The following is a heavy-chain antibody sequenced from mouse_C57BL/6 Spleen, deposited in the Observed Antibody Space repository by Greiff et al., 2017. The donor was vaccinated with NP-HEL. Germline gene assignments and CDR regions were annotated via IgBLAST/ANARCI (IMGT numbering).Heavy chain of an antibody. V-gene: IGHV1-82*01. D-gene: IGHD4-1*02. CDR3: ARSQLVFDY. Sequence: QVQLKESGPELVKPGASVKISCKASGYAFSSSWMNWVKQRPGKGLEWIGRIYPGDGDTNYNGKFKGKATLTADKSSSTAYMQLSSLTSEDSAVYFCARSQLVFDYWGQGTTLTVSS. CDR1: GYAFSSSW. J-gene: IGHJ2*01. CDR2: IYPGDGDT.